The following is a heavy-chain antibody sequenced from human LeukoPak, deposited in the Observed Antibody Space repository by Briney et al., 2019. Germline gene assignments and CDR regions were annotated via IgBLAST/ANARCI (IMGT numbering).Heavy chain of an antibody. Sequence: GGSLRLSCAASGFTFDEYGMSWIRQAPGKGLEWVSSINWDGGSTAYADSVQGRYTISRDNAKNSLHLQMKSLRAEDTALYYCARDSFSGSSLDYWGQGTLVTVSS. CDR3: ARDSFSGSSLDY. D-gene: IGHD1-26*01. CDR2: INWDGGST. J-gene: IGHJ4*02. CDR1: GFTFDEYG. V-gene: IGHV3-20*04.